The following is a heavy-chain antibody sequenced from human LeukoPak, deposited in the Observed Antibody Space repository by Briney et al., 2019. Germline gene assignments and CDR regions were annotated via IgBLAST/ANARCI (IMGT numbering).Heavy chain of an antibody. Sequence: SVKVSCKASGGTFSSYAISWVRQAPGQGLEWMGGIIPIFGTANYAQKFQGRVTITTDESTSTAYMELSSLRSEDTAVYYCARGGCIVGATICYWFDPWGQGTLVTVSS. CDR2: IIPIFGTA. V-gene: IGHV1-69*05. CDR3: ARGGCIVGATICYWFDP. J-gene: IGHJ5*02. D-gene: IGHD1-26*01. CDR1: GGTFSSYA.